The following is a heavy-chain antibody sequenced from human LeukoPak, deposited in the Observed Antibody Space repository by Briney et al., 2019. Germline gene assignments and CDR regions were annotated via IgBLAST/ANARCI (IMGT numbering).Heavy chain of an antibody. Sequence: GGSLRLSCAASGFTFSNYDMNWVRQAPGKGLEWVSSISSSSSYIYYADSVKGRFTISRDNAKNSLYLQMNSLRAEDTAVYYCARDGYSSGWYYFDYWGQGTLVTVSS. J-gene: IGHJ4*02. V-gene: IGHV3-21*01. CDR1: GFTFSNYD. CDR2: ISSSSSYI. D-gene: IGHD6-19*01. CDR3: ARDGYSSGWYYFDY.